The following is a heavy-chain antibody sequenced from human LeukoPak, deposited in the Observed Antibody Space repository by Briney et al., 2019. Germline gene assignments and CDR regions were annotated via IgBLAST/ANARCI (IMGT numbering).Heavy chain of an antibody. J-gene: IGHJ4*02. V-gene: IGHV3-23*01. CDR3: ARILYDYVWGSYRYGLDY. Sequence: GGSLRLSCAASGLTFSSYAMSWVRQAPGKGLEWVSAISGSGGSTYYADSVKGRFTISRDNSENTLYLQMNSLRAEDTAVYYCARILYDYVWGSYRYGLDYWGQGTLVTVSS. CDR2: ISGSGGST. D-gene: IGHD3-16*02. CDR1: GLTFSSYA.